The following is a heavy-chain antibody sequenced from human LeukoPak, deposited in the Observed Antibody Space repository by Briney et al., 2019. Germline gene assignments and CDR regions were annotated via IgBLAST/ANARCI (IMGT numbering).Heavy chain of an antibody. CDR1: GGSISSGSYY. CDR3: ARGPNYYDSSGYYFDAFDI. D-gene: IGHD3-22*01. CDR2: IYTSGST. Sequence: PSETLSLTCTVSGGSISSGSYYWSWIRQPAGKGLEWIGRIYTSGSTNYNPSLKSRVTISVDTSKNQFSLKLSSVTAADTAVYYCARGPNYYDSSGYYFDAFDIWGQGTMVTVSS. J-gene: IGHJ3*02. V-gene: IGHV4-61*02.